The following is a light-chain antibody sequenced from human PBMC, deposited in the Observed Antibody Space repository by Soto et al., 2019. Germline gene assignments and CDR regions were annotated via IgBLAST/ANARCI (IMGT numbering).Light chain of an antibody. Sequence: QSALTQPASVSGSPGQSITISCTGTSSDVGGYKYVSLYQQHPGKAPKLMIYEVSNRPSGVSNRFSGSKSGNMASLTISGLQAEDEADYYCSSYTSSSPCVFGTGTKVTVL. J-gene: IGLJ1*01. CDR1: SSDVGGYKY. V-gene: IGLV2-14*01. CDR3: SSYTSSSPCV. CDR2: EVS.